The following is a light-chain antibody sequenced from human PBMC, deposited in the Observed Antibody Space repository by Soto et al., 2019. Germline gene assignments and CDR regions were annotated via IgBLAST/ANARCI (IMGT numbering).Light chain of an antibody. J-gene: IGLJ1*01. CDR1: SSDVGGYNY. CDR2: EVN. CDR3: SSYAGSNNFGV. V-gene: IGLV2-8*01. Sequence: QSVLTQPPSASGSPGQSVTISCTGTSSDVGGYNYVSWYQQHPGKAPKLMIYEVNKRPSGVPDRFSGSKSGNTASLTVSGPQAEDEAYYYCSSYAGSNNFGVFGTGTKVTVL.